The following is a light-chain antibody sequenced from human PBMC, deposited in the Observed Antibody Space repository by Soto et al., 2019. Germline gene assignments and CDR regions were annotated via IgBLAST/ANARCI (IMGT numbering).Light chain of an antibody. CDR2: KAS. J-gene: IGKJ1*01. Sequence: DIQMTQSPSTLSASVGDRVTITCRASQSISSWLAWYQQKPGKAPNLLIYKASSLESGVPSRFSGSGSGAEFTLTISSLQPDDFATYYCQQYASYPRTFGQGTRVEI. CDR1: QSISSW. CDR3: QQYASYPRT. V-gene: IGKV1-5*03.